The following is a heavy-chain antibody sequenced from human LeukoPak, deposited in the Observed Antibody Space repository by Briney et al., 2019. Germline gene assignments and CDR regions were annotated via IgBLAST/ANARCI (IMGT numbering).Heavy chain of an antibody. V-gene: IGHV3-21*01. CDR1: GFTFTTYA. D-gene: IGHD3-22*01. CDR3: ARTYYYDSSGYYVDYFDY. Sequence: PGGSLRLSCTASGFTFTTYAMTWVRQAPGKGLEWVSSISSSSSYIYYADSVKGRFTISRDNAKNSLYLQMNSLRAEDTAVYYCARTYYYDSSGYYVDYFDYWGQGTLVTVSS. J-gene: IGHJ4*02. CDR2: ISSSSSYI.